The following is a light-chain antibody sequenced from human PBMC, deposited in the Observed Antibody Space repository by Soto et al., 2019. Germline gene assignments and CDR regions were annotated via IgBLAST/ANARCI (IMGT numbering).Light chain of an antibody. V-gene: IGKV3-11*01. CDR3: QQRRSWPVT. J-gene: IGKJ1*01. CDR2: DAS. CDR1: QSVSSY. Sequence: EIVLTQSPAILSMSPGERATLSCRASQSVSSYFAWYQQKPGQAPRLLIYDASNRATGVPARFSGSGSGTDFTLTISSLEPEDFEVYYCQQRRSWPVTFGQGTKVEIK.